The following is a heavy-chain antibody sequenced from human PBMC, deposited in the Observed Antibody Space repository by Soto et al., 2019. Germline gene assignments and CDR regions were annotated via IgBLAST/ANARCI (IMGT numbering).Heavy chain of an antibody. J-gene: IGHJ1*01. CDR1: GGSISSSNW. CDR3: ASQGDLPVAGRRYFQH. D-gene: IGHD6-19*01. Sequence: QVQLQESGPGLVKPSGTLSLTCAVSGGSISSSNWWSWVRQPPGKGLEWIGEIYHSGSTNYNPSPKSRVTISVEKSTTQFSLKLSSVTAADTAVYYCASQGDLPVAGRRYFQHWGQGTLVTVSS. CDR2: IYHSGST. V-gene: IGHV4-4*02.